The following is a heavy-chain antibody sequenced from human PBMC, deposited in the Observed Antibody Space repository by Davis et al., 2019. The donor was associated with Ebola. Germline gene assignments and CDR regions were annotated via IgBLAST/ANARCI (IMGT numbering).Heavy chain of an antibody. D-gene: IGHD1-1*01. J-gene: IGHJ4*02. CDR2: IYYSGST. Sequence: MPGGSLRLSCTVSGGSISSYYWSWIRQPPGKGLEWIGYIYYSGSTNYNPSLKSRVTISVDTSKNQFSLKLSSVTAADTAVYYCASSLTGTVDYWGQGTLVTVSS. CDR3: ASSLTGTVDY. CDR1: GGSISSYY. V-gene: IGHV4-59*01.